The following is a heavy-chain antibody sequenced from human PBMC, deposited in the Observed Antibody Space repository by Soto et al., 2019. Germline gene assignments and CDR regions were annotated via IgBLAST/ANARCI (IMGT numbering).Heavy chain of an antibody. D-gene: IGHD3-22*01. CDR1: GDPVGSGSFY. V-gene: IGHV4-61*01. CDR2: VYYTGNS. CDR3: ARKDYDSRIDF. Sequence: KPSETLSLTCTVSGDPVGSGSFYWSWIRQPPGKGLEWIGYVYYTGNSNNNPSLNSRVTISIDTSKNEFSLKLRSVTAADTAVYYCARKDYDSRIDFWGQGTLVTVSS. J-gene: IGHJ4*02.